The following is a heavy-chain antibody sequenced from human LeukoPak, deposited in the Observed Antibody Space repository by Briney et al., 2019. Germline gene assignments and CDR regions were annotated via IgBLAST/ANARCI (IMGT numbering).Heavy chain of an antibody. V-gene: IGHV1-18*01. CDR1: GYTFTSYG. J-gene: IGHJ3*02. CDR2: ISAYNGNT. CDR3: ARDRYYYDSSGYRDAFDI. Sequence: GASVKVSCKASGYTFTSYGISWVRQAPGQGLEWMGWISAYNGNTNYAQKLQGRVTVTTDTSTSTAYMELRSLRSDDTAVYYCARDRYYYDSSGYRDAFDIWGQGTMVTVSS. D-gene: IGHD3-22*01.